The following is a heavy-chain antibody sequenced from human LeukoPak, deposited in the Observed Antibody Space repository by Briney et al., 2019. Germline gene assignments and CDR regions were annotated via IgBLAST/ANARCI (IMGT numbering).Heavy chain of an antibody. CDR3: AASTAADNCFDP. CDR1: GYSFTRYW. V-gene: IGHV5-51*01. CDR2: IYPGDSDT. Sequence: GESLKISCKGSGYSFTRYWIGWVRRMPGKGLGYMGIIYPGDSDTRYSPSFQGQVTISADKSISTAYLQWSSLKASDTAMYYCAASTAADNCFDPWGQGTLVTVSS. D-gene: IGHD6-13*01. J-gene: IGHJ5*02.